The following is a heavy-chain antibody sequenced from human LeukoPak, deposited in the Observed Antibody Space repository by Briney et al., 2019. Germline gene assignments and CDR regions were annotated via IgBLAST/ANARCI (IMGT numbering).Heavy chain of an antibody. Sequence: SETLSLTCAVYGGSFSGYYWSWIRQPPGKGLEWIGEINHSGSTNYNPSLKSRVTISVDTSKNQFSLKLSSVTAADTAVYYCARRSLGYCSSTSCYHYQNYYYYMDVWGKGTTVTVSS. CDR2: INHSGST. V-gene: IGHV4-34*01. D-gene: IGHD2-2*01. CDR1: GGSFSGYY. J-gene: IGHJ6*03. CDR3: ARRSLGYCSSTSCYHYQNYYYYMDV.